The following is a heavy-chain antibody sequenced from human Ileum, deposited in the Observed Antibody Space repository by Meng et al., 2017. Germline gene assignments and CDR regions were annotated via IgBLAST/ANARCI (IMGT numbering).Heavy chain of an antibody. D-gene: IGHD6-6*01. Sequence: GQLQESGPRIVGPSETLSLACTVSGGSVSSGSYYWSWIRQPPGKGLEWIGHIYYSGSTNYNPSLKSRVTISVDMSKNQFSLKLNSVTAADTAIYFCARSSTSPASYFFDYWGQGTLVTVSS. CDR1: GGSVSSGSYY. CDR3: ARSSTSPASYFFDY. V-gene: IGHV4-61*01. J-gene: IGHJ4*02. CDR2: IYYSGST.